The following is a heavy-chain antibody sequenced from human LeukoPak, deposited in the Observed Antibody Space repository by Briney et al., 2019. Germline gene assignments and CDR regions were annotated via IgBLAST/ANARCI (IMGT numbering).Heavy chain of an antibody. CDR3: ARALSLFGVDYYSYMDV. J-gene: IGHJ6*03. Sequence: SETLSLTCTVSGGSISSAYWSWIRQPPGKGLEWIGYIYYSGGTNYNPSLKSRVTISVDTSKNQLSLKLNSVTAADTAVYYCARALSLFGVDYYSYMDVWGKGTTVTVSS. D-gene: IGHD3-3*01. CDR2: IYYSGGT. V-gene: IGHV4-59*01. CDR1: GGSISSAY.